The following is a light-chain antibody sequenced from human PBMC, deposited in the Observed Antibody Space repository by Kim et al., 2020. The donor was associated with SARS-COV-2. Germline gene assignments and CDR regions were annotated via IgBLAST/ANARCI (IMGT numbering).Light chain of an antibody. Sequence: ELTQPPSASGTPGQTVSISCSGSSSNIGSYSVNWYQHIPGTAPRLLIYGSNQRPSGVPDRFSGSKSGTSASLAISGLQSEDEADYYCAGWDKTLSGPVIGGGTQLTVL. CDR2: GSN. CDR3: AGWDKTLSGPV. CDR1: SSNIGSYS. J-gene: IGLJ3*02. V-gene: IGLV1-44*01.